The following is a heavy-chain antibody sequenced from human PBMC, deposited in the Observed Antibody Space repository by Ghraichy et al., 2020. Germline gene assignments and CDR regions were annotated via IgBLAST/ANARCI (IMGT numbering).Heavy chain of an antibody. D-gene: IGHD5-18*01. J-gene: IGHJ2*01. CDR1: GGSISSYY. V-gene: IGHV4-59*01. CDR3: ARRGYSYGRGLWYFDL. Sequence: SETLSLTCTVSGGSISSYYWSWIRQPPGKGLEWIGYIYYSGSTNYNPSLKSRVTISVDTSKNQFSLKLSSVTAADTAVYYCARRGYSYGRGLWYFDLWGRGTMVTVSS. CDR2: IYYSGST.